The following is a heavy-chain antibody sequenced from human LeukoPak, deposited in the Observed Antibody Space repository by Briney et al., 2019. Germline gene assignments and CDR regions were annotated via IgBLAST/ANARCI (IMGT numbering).Heavy chain of an antibody. CDR3: AREYVGYCSSTGCYQDAFDI. Sequence: SETLSLTCTVSGGSISSYYWSWIRQPAGKGLEWIGRIYTSGSTNYNPSLKSRVTMSVDTSKNQFSLKLSSVTAADTAVYYCAREYVGYCSSTGCYQDAFDIWGQGTMVTVSS. V-gene: IGHV4-4*07. J-gene: IGHJ3*02. D-gene: IGHD2-2*01. CDR2: IYTSGST. CDR1: GGSISSYY.